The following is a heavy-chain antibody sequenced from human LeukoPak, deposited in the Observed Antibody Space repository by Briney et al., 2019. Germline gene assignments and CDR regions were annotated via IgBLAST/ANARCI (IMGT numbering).Heavy chain of an antibody. CDR1: GYSISSGYY. CDR2: IYHSGST. V-gene: IGHV4-38-2*01. Sequence: SETLSLTCAVSGYSISSGYYWGWIRQPPGKGLEWIRSIYHSGSTYYNPSLKSRVTISVDTSKNQFSLKLSSVTAADTAVYYCARGVAAAGNDYWGQGTLVTVSS. D-gene: IGHD6-13*01. J-gene: IGHJ4*02. CDR3: ARGVAAAGNDY.